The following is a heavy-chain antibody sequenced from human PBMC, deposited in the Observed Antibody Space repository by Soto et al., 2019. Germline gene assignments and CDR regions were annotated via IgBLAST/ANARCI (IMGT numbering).Heavy chain of an antibody. V-gene: IGHV4-30-2*01. CDR1: GASISSSGYS. D-gene: IGHD2-15*01. Sequence: PSETLSLTCAVSGASISSSGYSWSWIRQPPGKGLEYIGNIYYGGTTYYNPSLKSRVTISVDRSKNQFSLKLSSVTAADTAVYYCARTPRDYCSGGSCYDYWGPGTLVTVSS. CDR2: IYYGGTT. J-gene: IGHJ4*02. CDR3: ARTPRDYCSGGSCYDY.